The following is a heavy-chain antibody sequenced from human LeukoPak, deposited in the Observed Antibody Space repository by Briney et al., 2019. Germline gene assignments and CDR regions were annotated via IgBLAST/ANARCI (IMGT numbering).Heavy chain of an antibody. CDR3: AKDGSSYYYIYY. J-gene: IGHJ4*02. V-gene: IGHV3-30*02. Sequence: GGSLRLSCAASGFTFNSYGMHWVRQAPGKGLEWLAFISYDGSNTYYADSVKGRFTVSRDDSKSTLYLQMDSLRADDTAVYYCAKDGSSYYYIYYWGQGTLVTVSS. CDR1: GFTFNSYG. D-gene: IGHD3-22*01. CDR2: ISYDGSNT.